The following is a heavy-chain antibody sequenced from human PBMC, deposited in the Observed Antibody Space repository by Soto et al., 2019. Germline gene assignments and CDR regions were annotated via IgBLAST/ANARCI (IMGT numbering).Heavy chain of an antibody. CDR3: AKDRVPVGSVVIIPYYFDV. Sequence: GGSLRLSCAASGFTFSSYGMHWVRQAPGKGLEWVAVISYDGSNKYYADSVKGRFTISRDNSKNTLYLQMNNLRVEDTALYFCAKDRVPVGSVVIIPYYFDVWGRGTLVTVSS. J-gene: IGHJ4*02. CDR1: GFTFSSYG. CDR2: ISYDGSNK. D-gene: IGHD3-22*01. V-gene: IGHV3-30*18.